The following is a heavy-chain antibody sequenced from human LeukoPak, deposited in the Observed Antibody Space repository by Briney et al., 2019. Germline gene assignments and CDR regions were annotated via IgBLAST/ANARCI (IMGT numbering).Heavy chain of an antibody. Sequence: ASVKVSCKASGYTFTSYYMHWVRQAPGQGLEWMAMINPSGGSTTYAQTFQGRVTMTRDTSTSTVYMELSSLRSEDPAVYYCARGGGARGYYGSGSYYHFDYWGQGTLVTVSS. D-gene: IGHD3-10*01. CDR2: INPSGGST. CDR3: ARGGGARGYYGSGSYYHFDY. CDR1: GYTFTSYY. V-gene: IGHV1-46*01. J-gene: IGHJ4*02.